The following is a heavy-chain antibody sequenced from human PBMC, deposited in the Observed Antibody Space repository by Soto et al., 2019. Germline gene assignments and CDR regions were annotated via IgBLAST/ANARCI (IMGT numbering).Heavy chain of an antibody. CDR1: GFTFSSYS. CDR3: AYGSGSYYAFEI. D-gene: IGHD3-10*01. Sequence: GGSLRLSCAASGFTFSSYSMNWVRQAPGKGLEWVSYISSSSSTTYYADSVKGRFTISRDNAKNSLYLQMNSLRAEDTAVYYCAYGSGSYYAFEIWGQGTTVTVS. V-gene: IGHV3-48*01. J-gene: IGHJ3*02. CDR2: ISSSSSTT.